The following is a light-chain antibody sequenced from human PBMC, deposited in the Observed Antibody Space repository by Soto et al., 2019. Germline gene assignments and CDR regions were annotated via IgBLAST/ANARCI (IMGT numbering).Light chain of an antibody. J-gene: IGLJ3*02. CDR3: SSYTSSGTLV. CDR1: SSDVGAYDY. Sequence: QSALTQPASVSGSPGQSITMSCTGTSSDVGAYDYVSWYQQHPGKAPKVMIYEVSNRPSGVSNRFSGSKSGYTASLTISRLQAEDEADYYCSSYTSSGTLVFGGGTKLTVL. CDR2: EVS. V-gene: IGLV2-14*01.